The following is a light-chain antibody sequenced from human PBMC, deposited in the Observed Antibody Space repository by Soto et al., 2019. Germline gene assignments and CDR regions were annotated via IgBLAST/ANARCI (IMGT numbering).Light chain of an antibody. Sequence: QSVLTQPPSVSGAPGQRVTISCTGCSSNIGAGYDVHWYQQLPGTAPKLLIYGNSNRPSGVPDRFSGSKSGTSASLAITGLQAKDEADYYCQSYDSSLRGHYVFGTGTKLTVL. CDR2: GNS. J-gene: IGLJ1*01. CDR1: SSNIGAGYD. CDR3: QSYDSSLRGHYV. V-gene: IGLV1-40*01.